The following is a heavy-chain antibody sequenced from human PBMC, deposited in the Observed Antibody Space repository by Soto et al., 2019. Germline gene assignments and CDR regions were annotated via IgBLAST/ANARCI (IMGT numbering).Heavy chain of an antibody. CDR3: GMVVVYVPPRPQAV. CDR1: GYTFTRYG. CDR2: INTYNGNT. V-gene: IGHV1-18*01. D-gene: IGHD2-15*01. J-gene: IGHJ6*02. Sequence: QVQLVQSGAEVKNPGASVKVSCKASGYTFTRYGIGWARQAPGQGLEWMGWINTYNGNTNYAQNVQGRVTLTTDTPTSTAYMELGTLTPNDTAIYDCGMVVVYVPPRPQAVWAQGTTFIV.